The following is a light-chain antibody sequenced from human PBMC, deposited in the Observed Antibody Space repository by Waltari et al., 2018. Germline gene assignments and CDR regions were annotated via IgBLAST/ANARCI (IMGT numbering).Light chain of an antibody. V-gene: IGKV3-15*01. CDR1: HRVSSN. CDR3: QQYNNWPLT. J-gene: IGKJ4*01. Sequence: EIVMTQSPATLPVSQGETATLSCRASHRVSSNLAWYQQKPGQAPRLLIYGASTRATGIPARFSGSGSGTEFTLTISSLQSEDFAVYYCQQYNNWPLTFGGGTKVEIK. CDR2: GAS.